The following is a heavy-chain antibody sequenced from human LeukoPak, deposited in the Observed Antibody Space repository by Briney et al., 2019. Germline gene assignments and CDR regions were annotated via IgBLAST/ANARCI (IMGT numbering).Heavy chain of an antibody. J-gene: IGHJ4*02. CDR2: IYYSGST. Sequence: SETLSLTCTVSGGSISSSSYYWGWIRQPPGKGLEWIGSIYYSGSTYYNPSLKSRVTISVDTSKNQFSLKLSSVTAADTAVYYCASPVVVTAISDYWGQGTLVTVSS. CDR3: ASPVVVTAISDY. CDR1: GGSISSSSYY. V-gene: IGHV4-39*01. D-gene: IGHD2-21*02.